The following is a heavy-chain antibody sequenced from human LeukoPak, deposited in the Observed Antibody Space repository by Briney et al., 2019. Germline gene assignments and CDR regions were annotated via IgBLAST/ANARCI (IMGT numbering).Heavy chain of an antibody. D-gene: IGHD6-13*01. Sequence: GGSLTLSCVGSDFTFSDFWMTWVRQAPGKGLEWVADIKKDGSKKNEADSVRGRFTISRDNSKNTLYLQMNSLRAEDTAVYYCANQPGYSSSWYLGYRAFDIWGQGTMVTVSS. J-gene: IGHJ3*02. CDR2: IKKDGSKK. V-gene: IGHV3-7*01. CDR3: ANQPGYSSSWYLGYRAFDI. CDR1: DFTFSDFW.